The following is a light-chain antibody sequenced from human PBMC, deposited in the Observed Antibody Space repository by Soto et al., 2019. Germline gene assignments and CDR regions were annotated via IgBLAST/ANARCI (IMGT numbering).Light chain of an antibody. Sequence: QSVLTQPPSVSGSPGQSVTIHCTGSSSDVGSFSRVSWYQQPPGTAPKLIIYEVSYRPSGVPDRFSGSKSGNTASLTISGLLAEDEADYYCRSYTTSNTYVFGTGTKLTVL. CDR2: EVS. CDR3: RSYTTSNTYV. CDR1: SSDVGSFSR. J-gene: IGLJ1*01. V-gene: IGLV2-18*02.